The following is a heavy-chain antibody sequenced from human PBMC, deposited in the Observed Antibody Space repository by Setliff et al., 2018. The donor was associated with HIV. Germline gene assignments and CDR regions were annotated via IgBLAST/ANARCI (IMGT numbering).Heavy chain of an antibody. V-gene: IGHV4-31*03. Sequence: PSETLSLTCTVSGDSINTDGLYWTWIRQHPATGLEWIGYIHYNGITYYNPSLESRVSISVDLSKTQFSLKLNSVTVADTAVYYCARTKGGSKHGSFWDSWGQGILVTVSS. CDR3: ARTKGGSKHGSFWDS. CDR2: IHYNGIT. CDR1: GDSINTDGLY. J-gene: IGHJ5*02. D-gene: IGHD3-10*01.